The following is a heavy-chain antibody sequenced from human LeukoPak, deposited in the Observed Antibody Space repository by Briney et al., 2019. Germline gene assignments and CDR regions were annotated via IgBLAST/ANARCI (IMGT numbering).Heavy chain of an antibody. Sequence: GGSLRLSCAASGFTFSSYGMSWVRQAPGKGLEWVSAISGSGGSTYYADSVKGRFTISRDNSKNTLYLQMNSLRAEDTAEYYCAKEGDGDYVYYYYYYYMDVWGKGTTVTISS. CDR1: GFTFSSYG. V-gene: IGHV3-23*01. CDR3: AKEGDGDYVYYYYYYYMDV. CDR2: ISGSGGST. J-gene: IGHJ6*03. D-gene: IGHD4-17*01.